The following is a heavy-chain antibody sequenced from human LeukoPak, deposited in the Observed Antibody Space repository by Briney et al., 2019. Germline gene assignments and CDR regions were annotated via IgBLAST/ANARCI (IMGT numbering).Heavy chain of an antibody. V-gene: IGHV4-34*01. Sequence: SETLSLTCAVYGGSFSGYYWSWIRQPPGKGLEWIGEINHSGSTNYNPSLKSRVTISVDTSKNQFSLKLSSVTAADTAVYYCARRVSSGYYYPSGYYYGMDVWGQGTTVTVSS. D-gene: IGHD3-22*01. CDR2: INHSGST. CDR3: ARRVSSGYYYPSGYYYGMDV. J-gene: IGHJ6*02. CDR1: GGSFSGYY.